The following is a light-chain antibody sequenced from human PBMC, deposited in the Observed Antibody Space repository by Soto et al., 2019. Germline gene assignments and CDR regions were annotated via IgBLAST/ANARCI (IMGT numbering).Light chain of an antibody. CDR2: RNN. V-gene: IGLV1-47*01. CDR1: TSNIGNHY. Sequence: QAVVTQPPSVSGPPGHRVTISCARITSNIGNHYVYWYQQLPGTAPKLLIYRNNGRPASVPDRFSGCKSGTSASLAISGLRSEDEADYHCAVWDDSLSGVVFGGGTKLTVL. CDR3: AVWDDSLSGVV. J-gene: IGLJ2*01.